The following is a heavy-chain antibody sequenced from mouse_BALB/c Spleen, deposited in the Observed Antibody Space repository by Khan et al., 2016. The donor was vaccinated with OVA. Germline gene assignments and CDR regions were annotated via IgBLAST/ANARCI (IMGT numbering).Heavy chain of an antibody. Sequence: QVQLQQSGAELARPGASVKMSCKASDYTFTSYTIHWIKKRPGQGLEWIGYINPSNGYTNYNQKFKDKATLTTDKSSTTAYLQLSSLTSDDSAVYNCVRDGAYHRNDGWFAYWGQGTLVTVSA. J-gene: IGHJ3*01. CDR2: INPSNGYT. V-gene: IGHV1-4*01. CDR1: DYTFTSYT. D-gene: IGHD2-14*01. CDR3: VRDGAYHRNDGWFAY.